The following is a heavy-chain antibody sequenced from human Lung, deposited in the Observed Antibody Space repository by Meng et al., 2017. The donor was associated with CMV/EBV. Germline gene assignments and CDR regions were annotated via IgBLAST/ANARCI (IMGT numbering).Heavy chain of an antibody. D-gene: IGHD1-26*01. J-gene: IGHJ4*02. CDR2: ISFDASNK. CDR1: GFSISPYA. CDR3: ARDAVVGPTSRSGIGYFDQ. V-gene: IGHV3-30*01. Sequence: GESLKISCAASGFSISPYAVQWVRQAPGKGLEWVAVISFDASNKRYADSVKGRFAISRDNSKDTLYLEMHSLRTEDTAVYYCARDAVVGPTSRSGIGYFDQWGQGTLVTVSS.